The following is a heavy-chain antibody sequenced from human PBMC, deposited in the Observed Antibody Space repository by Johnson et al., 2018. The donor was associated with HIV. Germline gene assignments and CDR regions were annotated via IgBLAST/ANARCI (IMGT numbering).Heavy chain of an antibody. V-gene: IGHV3-30*04. J-gene: IGHJ3*02. Sequence: QVQLVESGGGLVQPGGSLRLSCAASGFTFSSYAMSWVRQAPGKGLEWVAVISYDGSNKYYADSVKGRFTISRDNSKNTLYLQMNSLRAEDTAVYYCARVGISWSWRDAFDIWGQGTKVTVSS. CDR1: GFTFSSYA. CDR3: ARVGISWSWRDAFDI. CDR2: ISYDGSNK. D-gene: IGHD3-3*01.